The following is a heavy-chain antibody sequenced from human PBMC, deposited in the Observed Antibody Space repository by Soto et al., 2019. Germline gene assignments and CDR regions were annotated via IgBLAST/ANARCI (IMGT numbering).Heavy chain of an antibody. CDR1: GGSISSGGYS. CDR3: ARGAPVVNDY. J-gene: IGHJ4*02. V-gene: IGHV4-30-2*01. CDR2: IYNSGST. Sequence: QLQLQESGSGLVKPSQTLSLTCAVSGGSISSGGYSWSWIRQPPGKGLEWIGYIYNSGSTYYNPSHKSRDTISVDRSKKQFSLKLSSVTAADTAVYYCARGAPVVNDYWGQGTLVTVSS. D-gene: IGHD3-22*01.